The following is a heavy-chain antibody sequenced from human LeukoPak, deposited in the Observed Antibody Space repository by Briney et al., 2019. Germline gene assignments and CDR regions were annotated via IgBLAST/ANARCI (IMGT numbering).Heavy chain of an antibody. CDR2: ISASGGSA. J-gene: IGHJ4*02. V-gene: IGHV3-23*01. CDR1: GFTFSNSA. D-gene: IGHD6-19*01. CDR3: AKDRTSSPAGD. Sequence: GGSLRLSCAASGFTFSNSAMSWARRAPGKGLEWVSGISASGGSAYYADSVKGRFTISRDNSKNTLFLQMNSLRTEDTALYYCAKDRTSSPAGDWGQGTLVIVSS.